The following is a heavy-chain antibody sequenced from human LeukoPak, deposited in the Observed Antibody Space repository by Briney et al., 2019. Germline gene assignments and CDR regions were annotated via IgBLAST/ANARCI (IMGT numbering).Heavy chain of an antibody. V-gene: IGHV3-7*04. CDR1: GFTFSSYW. CDR2: IKQDGSEK. Sequence: PGGSLRLSCAAFGFTFSSYWMSWVRQAPGKGLEWVANIKQDGSEKYYVDSVKGRFTISRDNAKNSLYLQMNSLRAEDTAVYYCARVRDGYYFDYWGQGTLVTVSS. D-gene: IGHD5-24*01. CDR3: ARVRDGYYFDY. J-gene: IGHJ4*02.